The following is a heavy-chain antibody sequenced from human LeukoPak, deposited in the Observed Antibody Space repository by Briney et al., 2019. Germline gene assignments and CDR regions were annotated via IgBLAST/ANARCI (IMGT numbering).Heavy chain of an antibody. Sequence: GGSLRLSCAASGFTFSSYSMNWVRQAPGKGLEWVSSISSSSSYIYYADSVKGRFTISRDNAKNSLYLQMNSLRAEDTAMYYCAKDFMIIVVSGAFDIWGQGTMVTVSS. D-gene: IGHD3-22*01. V-gene: IGHV3-21*04. J-gene: IGHJ3*02. CDR1: GFTFSSYS. CDR3: AKDFMIIVVSGAFDI. CDR2: ISSSSSYI.